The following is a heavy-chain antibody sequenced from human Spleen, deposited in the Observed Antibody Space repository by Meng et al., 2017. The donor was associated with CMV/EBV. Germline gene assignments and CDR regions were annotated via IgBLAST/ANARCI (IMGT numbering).Heavy chain of an antibody. CDR1: GFTFSTYA. J-gene: IGHJ4*02. V-gene: IGHV3-23*03. D-gene: IGHD3-22*01. Sequence: GGSLRLSCAASGFTFSTYAMSWVRQAPGKGLEWVSVIYRGASSTYYADSVKGRFTISRDNAKESLYLQMSSLRVEDTAVYYCARDPHVGYYYPFFDYWGQGILVTVSS. CDR2: IYRGASST. CDR3: ARDPHVGYYYPFFDY.